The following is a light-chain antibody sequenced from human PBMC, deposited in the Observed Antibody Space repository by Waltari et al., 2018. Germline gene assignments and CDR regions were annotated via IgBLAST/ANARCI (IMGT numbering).Light chain of an antibody. V-gene: IGLV2-23*02. Sequence: QSGLTQPASVSGSPGQSITISCTGTSSDVGNYNLVSWYQQYPGKAPKLMVYEVTKRTSGVSVRFSGSKSGNTASLTIYVLQSEDEADYYCCSYAGLGIYVFGTGTKVTVL. CDR1: SSDVGNYNL. CDR3: CSYAGLGIYV. J-gene: IGLJ1*01. CDR2: EVT.